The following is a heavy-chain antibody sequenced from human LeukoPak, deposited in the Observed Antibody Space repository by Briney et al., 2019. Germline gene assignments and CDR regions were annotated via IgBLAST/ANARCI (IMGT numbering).Heavy chain of an antibody. CDR3: AKGTPSDY. V-gene: IGHV3-23*01. Sequence: PGGSLRLSRAAAGFTLATNAVSSVRQAPGKGLEWVSAISGSGGSTYYADSVKVRLTISRDNSKNTLYLQTNSLRAEDTGVHYCAKGTPSDYWGQGTLVTVSS. D-gene: IGHD4-23*01. CDR1: GFTLATNA. J-gene: IGHJ4*02. CDR2: ISGSGGST.